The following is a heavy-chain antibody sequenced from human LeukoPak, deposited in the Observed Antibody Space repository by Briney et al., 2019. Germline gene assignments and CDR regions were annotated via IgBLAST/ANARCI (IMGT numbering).Heavy chain of an antibody. V-gene: IGHV5-51*01. CDR3: ARMIGLGEVSPYFDY. CDR2: YPGDSDT. Sequence: GESLKISCKGSGYTFTRYWIGWVRQVPGKGLEWMGIYPGDSDTRYSPSFQGQVTISADKFISTAYLQWNSLKASDTAMYYCARMIGLGEVSPYFDYWGQGSLDTVSS. J-gene: IGHJ4*02. CDR1: GYTFTRYW. D-gene: IGHD3-16*02.